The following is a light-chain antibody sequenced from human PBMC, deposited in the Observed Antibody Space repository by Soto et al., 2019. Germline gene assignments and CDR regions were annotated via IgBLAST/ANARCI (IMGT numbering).Light chain of an antibody. CDR3: QQLKSYPRT. Sequence: DIVLTQSPSSLSASVGDRATLSCRASQAISSYLAWYQQKPGKAPHLLIYAASTLYRGVPSRFSGSGSGSDFTLTISSLQPEDFSTYYRQQLKSYPRTFGPGTKVEIK. CDR2: AAS. CDR1: QAISSY. J-gene: IGKJ3*01. V-gene: IGKV1-9*01.